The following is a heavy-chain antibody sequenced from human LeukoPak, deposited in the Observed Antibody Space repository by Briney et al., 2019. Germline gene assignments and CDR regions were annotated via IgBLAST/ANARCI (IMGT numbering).Heavy chain of an antibody. V-gene: IGHV1-2*06. CDR3: ARDGSGGYDY. CDR1: GYTFSAYD. Sequence: ASVKVSCKASGYTFSAYDMHWVRQAPGQGLEWMGRINPNSGGINYSQKLQGRVTMTTDTSTSTAYMELRSLRSDDTAVYYCARDGSGGYDYWGQGTLVTVSS. J-gene: IGHJ4*02. D-gene: IGHD3-10*01. CDR2: INPNSGGI.